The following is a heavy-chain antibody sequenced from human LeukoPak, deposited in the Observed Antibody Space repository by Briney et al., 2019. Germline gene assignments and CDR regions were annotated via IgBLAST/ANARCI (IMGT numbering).Heavy chain of an antibody. V-gene: IGHV4-30-2*01. CDR2: IYHSGST. CDR1: GGSISSGGYS. D-gene: IGHD6-19*01. CDR3: ASYSSGWYFDY. Sequence: SQTLSLTCAVSGGSISSGGYSWSWIRQPPGKGLEWIGYIYHSGSTYYNPSLKSRVTISVDRSKNQFSLKLSSVTAADTAVYYCASYSSGWYFDYWGQGTLVTVSS. J-gene: IGHJ4*02.